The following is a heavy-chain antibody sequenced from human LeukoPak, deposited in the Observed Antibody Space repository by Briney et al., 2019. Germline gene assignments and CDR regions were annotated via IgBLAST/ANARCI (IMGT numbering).Heavy chain of an antibody. CDR2: ISAYNGNT. J-gene: IGHJ5*02. V-gene: IGHV1-18*01. D-gene: IGHD3-10*01. CDR1: GYTFTSYG. Sequence: ASVKVSCKASGYTFTSYGISWVRQAPGQGLECMGWISAYNGNTNYAQKLQGRVTMTTDTSTSTAYMELRSLRSDDTAVYYCARDNNYYGSGSSDWFDPWGQGTLVTVSS. CDR3: ARDNNYYGSGSSDWFDP.